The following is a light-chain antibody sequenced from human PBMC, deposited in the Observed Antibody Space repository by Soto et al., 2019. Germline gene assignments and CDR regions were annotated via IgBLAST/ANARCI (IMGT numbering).Light chain of an antibody. CDR3: QSYDNSLSGYV. V-gene: IGLV1-40*01. Sequence: QSVLTQPPSVSGAPGQRVTISCTGSSSNIGAGYDVHWYQQLPGTAPKLLIYGNTNRPSGVPDRFSGSKSGTSASLAITGLQAEDEAEYYCQSYDNSLSGYVFGTGTKLTVL. CDR2: GNT. J-gene: IGLJ1*01. CDR1: SSNIGAGYD.